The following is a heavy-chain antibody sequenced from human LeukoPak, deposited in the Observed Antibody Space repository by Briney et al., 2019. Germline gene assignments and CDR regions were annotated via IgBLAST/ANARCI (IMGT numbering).Heavy chain of an antibody. J-gene: IGHJ6*03. CDR3: ARRDIEAAYSSLGYYYMDV. CDR1: GYSISSGYY. CDR2: IYHSGST. V-gene: IGHV4-38-2*01. D-gene: IGHD2-15*01. Sequence: PSETLSLTCAVSGYSISSGYYWGWIRQPPGKGLEWIGSIYHSGSTYYNPSLKSRVTISVDTSKNQFSLKLSSVTAADTAVYYCARRDIEAAYSSLGYYYMDVWGKGTTVTVSS.